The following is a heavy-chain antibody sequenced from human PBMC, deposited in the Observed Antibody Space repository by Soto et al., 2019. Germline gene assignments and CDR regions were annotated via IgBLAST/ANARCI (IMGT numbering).Heavy chain of an antibody. CDR2: ISYDGINK. CDR3: AKDVQRGGMDV. Sequence: QVQLVESGGRVVQPGRSLRLSCAASGFTFSSYGMHWVRQAPGKGLEWVAVISYDGINKYYADSVKGRFTISRDNSKNTLYLQMNSLRAEDTAGYYCAKDVQRGGMDVWGQGTTVTVSS. V-gene: IGHV3-30*18. J-gene: IGHJ6*02. D-gene: IGHD5-18*01. CDR1: GFTFSSYG.